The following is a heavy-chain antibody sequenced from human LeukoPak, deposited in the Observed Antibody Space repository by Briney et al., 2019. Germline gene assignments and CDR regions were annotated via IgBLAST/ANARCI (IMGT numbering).Heavy chain of an antibody. CDR3: AKDYDGDFIGYFDY. CDR2: ISGSGGST. D-gene: IGHD4-17*01. CDR1: GFTFSSYA. J-gene: IGHJ4*02. Sequence: QPGGSLRLSCAASGFTFSSYAMSWVRQAPGKGLEWVSAISGSGGSTYYADSVKGRFTISGDNSKNTLYLQMNSLRAEDTAVYYCAKDYDGDFIGYFDYWGQGTLVTVSS. V-gene: IGHV3-23*01.